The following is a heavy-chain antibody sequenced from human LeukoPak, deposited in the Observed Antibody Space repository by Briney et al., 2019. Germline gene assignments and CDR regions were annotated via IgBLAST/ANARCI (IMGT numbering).Heavy chain of an antibody. J-gene: IGHJ6*03. CDR2: IKQDGSEK. CDR1: GFTFSSYW. V-gene: IGHV3-7*01. D-gene: IGHD1-26*01. Sequence: GGSLRLSCAASGFTFSSYWMSWVRQAPGKGLEWVANIKQDGSEKYYVDSVKGRFTISRDNAKNSLYLQMNSLRAEDTAVYYCARESELYYYMDVWAKGPRSPSP. CDR3: ARESELYYYMDV.